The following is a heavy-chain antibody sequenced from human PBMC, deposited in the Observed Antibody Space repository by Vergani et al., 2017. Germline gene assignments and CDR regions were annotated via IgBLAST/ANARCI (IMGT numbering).Heavy chain of an antibody. V-gene: IGHV4-61*02. J-gene: IGHJ5*02. CDR2: IYTSMSI. CDR1: GGSISSGNYY. D-gene: IGHD3/OR15-3a*01. CDR3: ARGETRTDWFDP. Sequence: QVQLQESGPGLVKPSETLSLTCSVSGGSISSGNYYWSWIRQPAGKGLEWIGRIYTSMSIDYNPSLKSRVTIFVDKSKNLLSLRLNSVTAADTAVYYCARGETRTDWFDPWGQGTLVTVSS.